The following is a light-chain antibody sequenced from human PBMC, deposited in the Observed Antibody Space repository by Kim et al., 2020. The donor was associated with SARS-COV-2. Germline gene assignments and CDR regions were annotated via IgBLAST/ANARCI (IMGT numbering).Light chain of an antibody. CDR1: QSVSSY. Sequence: EIVLTQSPATLSLSPGERATLSCRASQSVSSYLAWYQQKPGQAPRLLIYDASNRATGIPARFSGSGSGTDFTLTISRLEPEDFAVYYCQQRSSWHLTFGGGTKVDIK. CDR2: DAS. V-gene: IGKV3-11*01. J-gene: IGKJ4*01. CDR3: QQRSSWHLT.